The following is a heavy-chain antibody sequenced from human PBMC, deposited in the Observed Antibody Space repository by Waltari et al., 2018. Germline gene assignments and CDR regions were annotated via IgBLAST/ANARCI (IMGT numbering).Heavy chain of an antibody. CDR1: GYTFTRYD. Sequence: QVQLVQSGAEVKKPGASVKVSWQASGYTFTRYDIKCVRQASGQGLEWMEWMTPNSVNTGYAQKFQGRVTITRNTSISTAYMELSSLISEYTAVYYCARAYSSSYVYYWGQGTLVTVSS. CDR3: ARAYSSSYVYY. CDR2: MTPNSVNT. D-gene: IGHD6-13*01. V-gene: IGHV1-8*03. J-gene: IGHJ4*02.